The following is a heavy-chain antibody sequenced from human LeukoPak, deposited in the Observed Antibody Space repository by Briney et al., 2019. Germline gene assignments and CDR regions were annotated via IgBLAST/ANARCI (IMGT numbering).Heavy chain of an antibody. D-gene: IGHD2-2*01. Sequence: SVKVSCKASGGTFSSYAISWVRRAPGQGLGWMGGIIPIFGTANYAQKFQGRVTITADESTSTAYMELSSLRSEDTAVYYCARGAFCSSTSLVCNMDVWGKGTTVTVSS. CDR2: IIPIFGTA. J-gene: IGHJ6*03. CDR1: GGTFSSYA. CDR3: ARGAFCSSTSLVCNMDV. V-gene: IGHV1-69*13.